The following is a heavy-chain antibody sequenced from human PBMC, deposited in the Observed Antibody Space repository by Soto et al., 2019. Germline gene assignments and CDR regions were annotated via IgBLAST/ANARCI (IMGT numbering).Heavy chain of an antibody. CDR3: AMARDYYDFLSGYYTGFDY. CDR2: IVVDSGNT. V-gene: IGHV1-58*01. D-gene: IGHD3-3*01. CDR1: GFIFTSSA. J-gene: IGHJ4*02. Sequence: GASVKVSCKATGFIFTSSAVQWVRQARGQRLEWIGWIVVDSGNTNYAQRFQERVTITRDMSTGTAYMELSSLRSEDTAVYYCAMARDYYDFLSGYYTGFDYWGQGTLVTVSS.